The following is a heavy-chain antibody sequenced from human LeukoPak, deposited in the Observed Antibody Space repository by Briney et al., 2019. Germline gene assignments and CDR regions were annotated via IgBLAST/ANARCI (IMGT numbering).Heavy chain of an antibody. CDR2: ISHSGGT. V-gene: IGHV4-34*01. CDR3: ARRVPRTSKGFFAFDI. D-gene: IGHD2-15*01. J-gene: IGHJ3*02. CDR1: GGSSSGYY. Sequence: SETLSLTCAVYGGSSSGYYWSWIRQPPGKGLEWIGEISHSGGTNNNPFLKGRVAISLDISKNQFSLSLRSVTAADTAVYYCARRVPRTSKGFFAFDIWGQGTMVIVSS.